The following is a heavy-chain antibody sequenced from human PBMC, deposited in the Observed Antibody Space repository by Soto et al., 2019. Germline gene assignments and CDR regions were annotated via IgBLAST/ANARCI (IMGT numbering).Heavy chain of an antibody. CDR2: IYYSGST. Sequence: SETLSLTGAVSGCSISGGGYYWGWIRQPPGKGLEWIGSIYYSGSTYYNPSLKSRVTISVDTSKNQFSLKLSSVTAADTAVYYCARRTTVVTRYFDYWGQGTLVTISS. V-gene: IGHV4-39*01. D-gene: IGHD4-17*01. CDR3: ARRTTVVTRYFDY. CDR1: GCSISGGGYY. J-gene: IGHJ4*02.